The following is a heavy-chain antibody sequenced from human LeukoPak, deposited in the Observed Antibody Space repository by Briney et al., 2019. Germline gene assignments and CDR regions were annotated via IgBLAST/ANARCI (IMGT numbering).Heavy chain of an antibody. J-gene: IGHJ6*03. CDR3: AIPAGRGSYLAVYYYYMDV. D-gene: IGHD1-26*01. CDR2: IIPIFGTA. V-gene: IGHV1-69*13. Sequence: ASVKVSCKASGGTFSSYAISWVRQAPGQGLEWMGGIIPIFGTANYAQKFQGRVTITADESTSTAYMELSSLRSEDTAVYYCAIPAGRGSYLAVYYYYMDVWGKGTTVTVSS. CDR1: GGTFSSYA.